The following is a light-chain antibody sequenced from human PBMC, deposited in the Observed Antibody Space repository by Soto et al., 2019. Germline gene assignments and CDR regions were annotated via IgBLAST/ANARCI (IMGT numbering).Light chain of an antibody. Sequence: DIQMTQSPSPLSASVGDRVTIPCRASQSIDRYLNWYQQRPGEAPKLLIYASSSLQTVVPSRFSGRGSGTDFPLTISSLEPEDFAAYYCQQTYRHPWTFCPGT. CDR3: QQTYRHPWT. J-gene: IGKJ1*01. CDR2: ASS. V-gene: IGKV1-39*01. CDR1: QSIDRY.